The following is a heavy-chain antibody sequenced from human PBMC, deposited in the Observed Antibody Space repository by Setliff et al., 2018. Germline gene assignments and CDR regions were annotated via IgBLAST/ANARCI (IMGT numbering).Heavy chain of an antibody. J-gene: IGHJ4*02. CDR2: IYQSGTT. Sequence: GTLSLTCTVSGESIRSNNWWNWVRQPPGKGLEWIGDIYQSGTTNYNPSPKSRVTISADTSKNQFSLKLKSVTAADTAVYYCARAPGRNIRGDYWGQGALVTVSS. V-gene: IGHV4-4*02. D-gene: IGHD3-10*01. CDR3: ARAPGRNIRGDY. CDR1: GESIRSNNW.